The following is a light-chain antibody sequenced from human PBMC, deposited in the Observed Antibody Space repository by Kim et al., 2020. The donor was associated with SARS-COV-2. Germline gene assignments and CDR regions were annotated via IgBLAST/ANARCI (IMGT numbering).Light chain of an antibody. CDR1: KLGDKY. CDR2: QYD. J-gene: IGLJ1*01. Sequence: SYELTQPPSVSVSPGQTASITCSGDKLGDKYPCWYQQKPGQSPVLVIYQYDKRPSGIPERFSGSSSGNTATLTISETQAMDEADYYCQAWDSSAAYYVFGPGTKVTVL. V-gene: IGLV3-1*01. CDR3: QAWDSSAAYYV.